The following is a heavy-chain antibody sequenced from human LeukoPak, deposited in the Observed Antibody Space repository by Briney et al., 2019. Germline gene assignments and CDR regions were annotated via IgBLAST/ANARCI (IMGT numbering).Heavy chain of an antibody. V-gene: IGHV1-46*01. CDR2: INPSGGST. CDR3: ARDPVGYYYDSSGSETDY. J-gene: IGHJ4*02. CDR1: GYTFTSYY. Sequence: GASVKVSCKASGYTFTSYYMHWVRQAPGQGLEWMGIINPSGGSTSYAQKFQGRVTMTRDMSTSTVYMELSSLRSEDTAVYYCARDPVGYYYDSSGSETDYWGQGTLVTVSS. D-gene: IGHD3-22*01.